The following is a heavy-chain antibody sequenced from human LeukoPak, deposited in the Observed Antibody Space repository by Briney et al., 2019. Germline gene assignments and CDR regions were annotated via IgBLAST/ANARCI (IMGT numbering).Heavy chain of an antibody. Sequence: SETLSLTCSVSGVSVSTYYWSWIRQPAGKGLEWIGRVYISGRTNYNPSLASRVTVSLDTSKNQFSLTLRSVTAADTAVYYCARVEVRGYYDSSGYPHFDYWGQGTLVTVSS. CDR3: ARVEVRGYYDSSGYPHFDY. CDR2: VYISGRT. CDR1: GVSVSTYY. V-gene: IGHV4-4*07. D-gene: IGHD3-22*01. J-gene: IGHJ4*02.